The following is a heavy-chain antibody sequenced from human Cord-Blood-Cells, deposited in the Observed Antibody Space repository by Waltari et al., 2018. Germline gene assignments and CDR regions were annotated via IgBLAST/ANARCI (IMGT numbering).Heavy chain of an antibody. D-gene: IGHD3-3*01. Sequence: QMQLVQSGPEVKKPGTSVKVSCKASGFTFTSSAVQWVRQARGQRLEWIGWIVVGRGNTKDQQKFQERVTITRDMSTSTAYMERSSLRSEDTAVYYCAASRFYTDFWSGPDYWGQGTLVTVSS. CDR2: IVVGRGNT. J-gene: IGHJ4*02. CDR3: AASRFYTDFWSGPDY. CDR1: GFTFTSSA. V-gene: IGHV1-58*01.